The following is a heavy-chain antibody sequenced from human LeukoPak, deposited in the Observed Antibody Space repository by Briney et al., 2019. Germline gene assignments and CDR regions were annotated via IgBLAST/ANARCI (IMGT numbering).Heavy chain of an antibody. J-gene: IGHJ6*02. V-gene: IGHV4-30-4*01. D-gene: IGHD2-2*01. CDR2: IYYSGST. CDR3: ARFVVVPAARMTHDYYYGMDV. Sequence: SSETLSLTCTVSGGSISSGDYYWSWIRQPPGKGLEWIGYIYYSGSTYYNPSLKSRVTISVDTSKNQFSLKLSSVTAADTAVYYCARFVVVPAARMTHDYYYGMDVWGQGTTVTVSS. CDR1: GGSISSGDYY.